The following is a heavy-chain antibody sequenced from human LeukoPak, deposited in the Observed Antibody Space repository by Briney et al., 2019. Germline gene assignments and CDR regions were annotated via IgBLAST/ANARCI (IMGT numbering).Heavy chain of an antibody. CDR2: INPNSGGT. D-gene: IGHD6-13*01. CDR1: GYTFTGYY. CDR3: ARGVYSSSWSDWFDP. V-gene: IGHV1-2*02. Sequence: ASVKVSCEASGYTFTGYYMHWVRQAPGQGLEWMGWINPNSGGTNYAQKFQGRVTMARDTSISTAYMELSRLRSDDTAVYYCARGVYSSSWSDWFDPWGQGTLVTVSS. J-gene: IGHJ5*02.